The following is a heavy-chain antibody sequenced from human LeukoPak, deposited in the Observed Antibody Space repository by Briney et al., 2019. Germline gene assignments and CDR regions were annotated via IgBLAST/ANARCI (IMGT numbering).Heavy chain of an antibody. CDR3: AKGYAEYFQH. CDR1: GFTFSSYG. D-gene: IGHD1-1*01. Sequence: PGGSLRLSCAASGFTFSSYGMHWVRQAPGKGLEWVTFIRYDGSNKYYADSVKGRFTISRDNSKNTLYLQMNSLRAEDTAVYYCAKGYAEYFQHWGQGTLVTVSS. CDR2: IRYDGSNK. J-gene: IGHJ1*01. V-gene: IGHV3-30*02.